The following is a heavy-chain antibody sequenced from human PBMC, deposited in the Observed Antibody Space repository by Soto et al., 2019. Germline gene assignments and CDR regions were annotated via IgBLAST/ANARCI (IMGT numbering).Heavy chain of an antibody. CDR3: ARDSTTWFPYYGIDV. V-gene: IGHV4-59*01. CDR2: NSDSGRT. CDR1: GGSIDYYY. D-gene: IGHD6-13*01. Sequence: QVQESGPGLVKPSETLSLTCTVSGGSIDYYYWTWIRQPPGKGLEWIGDNSDSGRTNYNPSLRSRVTISVDTSKNQVSLKLNSVTAADTAVYYCARDSTTWFPYYGIDVWGQGTTVIVSS. J-gene: IGHJ6*02.